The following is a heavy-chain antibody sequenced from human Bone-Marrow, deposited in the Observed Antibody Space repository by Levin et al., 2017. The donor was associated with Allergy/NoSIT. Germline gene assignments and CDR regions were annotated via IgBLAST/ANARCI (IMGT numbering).Heavy chain of an antibody. J-gene: IGHJ4*02. Sequence: SQTLSLTCNVSGGSISSGTYFWVWLRQPPEKGLEWIGSTHYHGITNYNPFLKSRVAISVDTSKNWFSLKLNSVTATDTAVYYCARRDQYKSGWVPGFDYWGQGILVTVSS. V-gene: IGHV4-39*01. D-gene: IGHD6-19*01. CDR3: ARRDQYKSGWVPGFDY. CDR1: GGSISSGTYF. CDR2: THYHGIT.